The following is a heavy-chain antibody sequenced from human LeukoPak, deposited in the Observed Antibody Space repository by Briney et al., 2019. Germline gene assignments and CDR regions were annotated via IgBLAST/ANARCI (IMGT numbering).Heavy chain of an antibody. J-gene: IGHJ6*02. Sequence: GGSLRLSCAASGFTFSSYSMNWVRQAPGKGLEWVSYISSSSSTIYYADSVKGRFTISRDNAKNSLYLQMNSLRAEDTAVYYCARDLWYCSGSTCLYYDYGMDVWGQGTTVTVSS. CDR2: ISSSSSTI. V-gene: IGHV3-48*04. D-gene: IGHD2-15*01. CDR1: GFTFSSYS. CDR3: ARDLWYCSGSTCLYYDYGMDV.